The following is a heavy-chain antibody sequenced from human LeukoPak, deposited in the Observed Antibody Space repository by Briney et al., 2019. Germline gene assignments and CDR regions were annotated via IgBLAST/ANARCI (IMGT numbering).Heavy chain of an antibody. CDR2: MSGSGGNT. J-gene: IGHJ4*02. CDR3: AKDIRSSWYNWDY. Sequence: GGSLRLSCAASGFTFSSYAMSWVRQAPGKGLEWVSGMSGSGGNTYYADSVKGRVTISRDNSKNTLYLQMNSLRAEDTAIYYCAKDIRSSWYNWDYWGQGTLVTVSS. CDR1: GFTFSSYA. D-gene: IGHD6-13*01. V-gene: IGHV3-23*01.